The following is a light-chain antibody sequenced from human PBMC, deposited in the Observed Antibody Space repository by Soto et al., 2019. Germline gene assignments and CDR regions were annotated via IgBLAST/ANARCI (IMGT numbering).Light chain of an antibody. CDR3: QKYGSTPRN. V-gene: IGKV3-20*01. J-gene: IGKJ5*01. Sequence: EIVLTQSPGTLSLSPGERATLSCRASQSVSSSYLAWYQQKPGQAPRLLIYGASSRATGIPDRFNGSGSGKDFNLKISRLEPEDFAVYYCQKYGSTPRNVGQGPRLEI. CDR1: QSVSSSY. CDR2: GAS.